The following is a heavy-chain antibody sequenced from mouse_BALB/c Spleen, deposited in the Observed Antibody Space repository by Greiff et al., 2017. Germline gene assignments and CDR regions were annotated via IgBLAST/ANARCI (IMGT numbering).Heavy chain of an antibody. CDR3: VLLGKDY. J-gene: IGHJ4*01. CDR2: IYPGDGDT. CDR1: GYTFTSYW. V-gene: IGHV1-87*01. Sequence: QVQLQQSGAELARPGASVKLSCKASGYTFTSYWMQWVKQRPGQGLEWIGAIYPGDGDTRYTQKFKGKATLTADKSSSTAYMQLSSLASEDSAVYYCVLLGKDYWGQGTSVTVSS. D-gene: IGHD3-1*01.